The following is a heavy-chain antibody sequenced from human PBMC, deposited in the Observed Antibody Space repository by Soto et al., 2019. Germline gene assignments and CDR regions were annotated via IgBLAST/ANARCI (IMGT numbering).Heavy chain of an antibody. CDR1: GGTFSSYT. Sequence: QVQLVQSGAEVKKPGSSVKVSCKASGGTFSSYTISWVRQAPGQGLEWMGRIIPILGIANYAQKFQGRVTITADKSTSTAYMELSSLRSEDTAVYYCACITIPDYYYYGMDVWGQGTTVTVSS. CDR2: IIPILGIA. J-gene: IGHJ6*02. CDR3: ACITIPDYYYYGMDV. V-gene: IGHV1-69*02. D-gene: IGHD3-9*01.